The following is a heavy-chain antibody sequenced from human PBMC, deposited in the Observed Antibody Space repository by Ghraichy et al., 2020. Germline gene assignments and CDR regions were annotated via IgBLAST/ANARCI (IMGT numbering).Heavy chain of an antibody. CDR1: GGSFSGYY. CDR2: INHSGST. V-gene: IGHV4-34*01. J-gene: IGHJ5*02. CDR3: ARGPACLDILVVPAASRRRWFDP. Sequence: SETLSLTCAVYGGSFSGYYWSWIRQPPGKGLEWIGEINHSGSTNYNPSLKSRVTISVDTSKNQFSLKLSSVTAADTAVYYCARGPACLDILVVPAASRRRWFDPWGQGTLVTVSS. D-gene: IGHD2-2*03.